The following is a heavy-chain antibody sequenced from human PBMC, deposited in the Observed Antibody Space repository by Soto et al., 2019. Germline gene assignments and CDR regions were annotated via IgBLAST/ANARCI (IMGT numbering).Heavy chain of an antibody. J-gene: IGHJ2*01. Sequence: QLQLQESGPGLVKPSETLSLTCTVSGGSISSSTYYWGWIRQPPGKGLEWIGSIYYSGNTYYNPSLKSRVTISVDTSGNNFSLKLSSVTAADTAVYFCARHNLVWYFDLWGRGTLVTVSS. CDR2: IYYSGNT. CDR1: GGSISSSTYY. V-gene: IGHV4-39*01. CDR3: ARHNLVWYFDL.